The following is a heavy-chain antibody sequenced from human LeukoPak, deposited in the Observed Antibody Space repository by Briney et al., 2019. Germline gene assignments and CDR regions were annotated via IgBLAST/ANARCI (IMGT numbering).Heavy chain of an antibody. J-gene: IGHJ5*02. V-gene: IGHV1-18*04. CDR3: ARDGGDSPDP. D-gene: IGHD2-21*02. CDR2: ISAYNGNT. Sequence: GASVKVSCKASGYTFTGYYMHWVRQAPGQGLEWMGWISAYNGNTNYAQKLQGRVTMTTDTSTSTAYMELSRLRSDDTAVYYCARDGGDSPDPWGQGTLVTVSS. CDR1: GYTFTGYY.